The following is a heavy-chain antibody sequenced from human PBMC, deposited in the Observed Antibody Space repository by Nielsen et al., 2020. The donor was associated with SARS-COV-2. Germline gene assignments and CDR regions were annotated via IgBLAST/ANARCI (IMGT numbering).Heavy chain of an antibody. CDR3: AKVGPAVQQYFDQWDYGMDV. J-gene: IGHJ6*02. Sequence: GGSLRLSCAASGFRFSTQWMHWVRQAPGKGLVWVSRIDGDGSRTTYADFAKGRFSISRDHSKNTMYLQMNSLRPEDTAVYYCAKVGPAVQQYFDQWDYGMDVWGQGTTVIVSS. CDR1: GFRFSTQW. D-gene: IGHD3-9*01. CDR2: IDGDGSRT. V-gene: IGHV3-74*01.